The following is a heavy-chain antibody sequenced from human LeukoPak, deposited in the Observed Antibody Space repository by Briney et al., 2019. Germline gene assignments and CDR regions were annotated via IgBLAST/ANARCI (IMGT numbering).Heavy chain of an antibody. CDR1: GLTFSSYA. CDR2: ISGSGGST. Sequence: PGGSLRLSCAASGLTFSSYAMSWVRQAPGKGLEWVSGISGSGGSTYYADSVKGRFTISRDNSKNTLYLQMNSLRAEDTAVYYCAKGRGNWNDYFDYWGQGTLVTVSS. V-gene: IGHV3-23*01. J-gene: IGHJ4*02. D-gene: IGHD1-20*01. CDR3: AKGRGNWNDYFDY.